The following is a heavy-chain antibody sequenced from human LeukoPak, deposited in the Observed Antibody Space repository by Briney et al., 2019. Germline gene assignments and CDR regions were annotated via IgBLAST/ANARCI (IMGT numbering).Heavy chain of an antibody. CDR1: GFSLSNAW. J-gene: IGHJ4*02. CDR3: AKSGYNRFDY. V-gene: IGHV3-15*01. CDR2: IKSKTNGETR. D-gene: IGHD5-24*01. Sequence: PGGSLRLSCAASGFSLSNAWMNWVRQAPGKGLEWVGLIKSKTNGETRDYAAPVKGRFTISRDNAKNSLYLQMNSLRAEDTAVYYCAKSGYNRFDYWGQGTLVTVSS.